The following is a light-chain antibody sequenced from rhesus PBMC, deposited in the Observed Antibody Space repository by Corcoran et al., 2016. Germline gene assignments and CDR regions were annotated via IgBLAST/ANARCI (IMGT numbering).Light chain of an antibody. CDR1: ETVGNY. Sequence: EIVMTQSPATLSLSPGETATLSCRASETVGNYLAWFQQKPGQAPKLRVHSGYFRATGIPDRFSGRGSGSDFTLPISSLEPEDVGVYHCQQYYDLPLTFGGGTKVEVK. V-gene: IGKV3-40*03. J-gene: IGKJ4*01. CDR3: QQYYDLPLT. CDR2: SGY.